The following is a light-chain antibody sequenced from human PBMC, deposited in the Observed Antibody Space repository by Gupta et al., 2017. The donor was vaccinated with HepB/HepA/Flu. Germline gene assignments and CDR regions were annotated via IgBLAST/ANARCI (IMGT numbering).Light chain of an antibody. Sequence: SVVTQPPSASGPPGQRVTISCSGSNSNIGHNAVNWYQHVPGSAPNLLIYDTNHRPSGVPDRFSGSKSGTSASLAISGLQAEDEADYYCATWDDSRNGAVFGGGTKLTVL. CDR3: ATWDDSRNGAV. CDR1: NSNIGHNA. J-gene: IGLJ2*01. V-gene: IGLV1-44*01. CDR2: DTN.